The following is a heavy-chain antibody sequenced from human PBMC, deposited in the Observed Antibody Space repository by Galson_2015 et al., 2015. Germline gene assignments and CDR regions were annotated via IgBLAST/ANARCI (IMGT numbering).Heavy chain of an antibody. V-gene: IGHV5-51*03. CDR2: IYPGDSDS. J-gene: IGHJ4*02. D-gene: IGHD1-26*01. CDR3: ARLGSATGSYPGY. Sequence: QSGAEVKRPGESLTISCKGSGYSFTTYWIGWVRQMPGKGLEWMGIIYPGDSDSRYSPSFQGQVTISADKSISTAYLQWSSLKASDTAMYYCARLGSATGSYPGYWGQGTLVTVSS. CDR1: GYSFTTYW.